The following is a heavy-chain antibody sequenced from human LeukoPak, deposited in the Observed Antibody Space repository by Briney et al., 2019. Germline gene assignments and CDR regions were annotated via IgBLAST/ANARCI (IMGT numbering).Heavy chain of an antibody. V-gene: IGHV4-4*07. Sequence: SETLSLTCTVSGGSISSYYWSWIRQPAGKGLEWIGRIYTSGSTNYNPSLKSRVTMSVDTSKNQFSLKLSSVTAADTAVYYCARLPPTDTAMVTYPIDYYYYYYGMDVWGQGTTVTVSS. J-gene: IGHJ6*02. CDR3: ARLPPTDTAMVTYPIDYYYYYYGMDV. D-gene: IGHD5-18*01. CDR2: IYTSGST. CDR1: GGSISSYY.